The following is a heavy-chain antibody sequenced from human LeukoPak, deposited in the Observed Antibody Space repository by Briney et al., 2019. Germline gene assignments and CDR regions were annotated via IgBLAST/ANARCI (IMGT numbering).Heavy chain of an antibody. CDR3: ARDNRRGYDSSGYDY. CDR1: GGSITSGYY. Sequence: SETLSLSCSVSGGSITSGYYWGWIRQPPGQGLEWIGYIYHSGTTNFSPSLRSRVAVSVDTSKNQFSLRLSSVTAADTAVYYCARDNRRGYDSSGYDYWGQGTLVTVSS. J-gene: IGHJ4*02. D-gene: IGHD3-22*01. V-gene: IGHV4-61*01. CDR2: IYHSGTT.